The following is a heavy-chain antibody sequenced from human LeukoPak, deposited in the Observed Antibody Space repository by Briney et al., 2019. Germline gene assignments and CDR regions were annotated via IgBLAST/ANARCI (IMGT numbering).Heavy chain of an antibody. D-gene: IGHD3-9*01. CDR3: ARDPPTGDILTGDYFDY. V-gene: IGHV1-2*02. J-gene: IGHJ4*02. Sequence: ASVKVSCKASGYTFTGYYMHWVRQAPGQGLEWMGWINPNNGGTNYAQKFQGRVTMTRDTSISTAYMELSRLRSDDTAVYYCARDPPTGDILTGDYFDYWGQGTLVTVSS. CDR2: INPNNGGT. CDR1: GYTFTGYY.